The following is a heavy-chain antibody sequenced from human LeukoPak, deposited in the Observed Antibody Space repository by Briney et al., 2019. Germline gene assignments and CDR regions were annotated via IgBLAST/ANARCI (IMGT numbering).Heavy chain of an antibody. CDR3: ARSPGYSSGWSGDY. D-gene: IGHD6-19*01. J-gene: IGHJ4*02. V-gene: IGHV3-48*04. CDR1: GFTFSSYG. Sequence: GGSLRLSCAASGFTFSSYGMHWVRQAPGKGLEWVSYISSSSSTIYYADSVKGRFTISRDNAKNSLYLQMNSLRAEDTAVYYCARSPGYSSGWSGDYWGQGTLVTVSS. CDR2: ISSSSSTI.